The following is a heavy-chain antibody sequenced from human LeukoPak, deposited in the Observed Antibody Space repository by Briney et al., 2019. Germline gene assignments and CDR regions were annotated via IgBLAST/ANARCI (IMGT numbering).Heavy chain of an antibody. J-gene: IGHJ5*02. CDR3: ARDYYDILTGYQGYNWFDP. CDR1: GGSISSGNYY. Sequence: SETLSLTCTVSGGSISSGNYYWSWHRQPPGKGLEWIGYIYYSGNTYHNPSLNSRVTTSVDTSKNQFSLKLSSVTAADTAVYYCARDYYDILTGYQGYNWFDPWGQGTLVTVSS. CDR2: IYYSGNT. D-gene: IGHD3-9*01. V-gene: IGHV4-30-4*08.